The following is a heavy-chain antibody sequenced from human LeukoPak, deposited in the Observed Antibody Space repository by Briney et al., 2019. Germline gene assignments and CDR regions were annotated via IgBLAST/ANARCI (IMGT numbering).Heavy chain of an antibody. J-gene: IGHJ6*03. V-gene: IGHV3-30*02. CDR1: GFTFSSYG. Sequence: PGGSLRLSCAASGFTFSSYGMHWVRQAPGKGLEWVAFIRYDGSNKYYADSVKGRFTISRDNSKNTLYLQMNSLRAEDTAVYYCAKDFALRSPTVLYYMDVWGKGTTVTISS. D-gene: IGHD1-14*01. CDR2: IRYDGSNK. CDR3: AKDFALRSPTVLYYMDV.